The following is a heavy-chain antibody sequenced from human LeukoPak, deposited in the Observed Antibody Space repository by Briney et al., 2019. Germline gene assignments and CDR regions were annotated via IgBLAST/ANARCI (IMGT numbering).Heavy chain of an antibody. V-gene: IGHV4-59*08. J-gene: IGHJ4*02. CDR2: IYYSGST. CDR1: GGSISSYY. CDR3: ARHVDYGGNFGFDY. D-gene: IGHD4-23*01. Sequence: PSETLSLTCTASGGSISSYYWSWIRQPPGKGLEWIGYIYYSGSTNYNPSLKSRVTISVDASKNQFSLKLSSVTAADTAVYYCARHVDYGGNFGFDYWGQGTLVTVSS.